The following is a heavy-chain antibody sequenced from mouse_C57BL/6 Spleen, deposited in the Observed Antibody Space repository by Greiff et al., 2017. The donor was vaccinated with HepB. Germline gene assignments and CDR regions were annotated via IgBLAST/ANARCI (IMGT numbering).Heavy chain of an antibody. V-gene: IGHV1-76*01. CDR3: ARGDYYGSGDYAMDY. CDR1: GYTFTDYY. Sequence: QVQLQQSGAELVRPGASVKLSCKASGYTFTDYYINWVKQRPGQGLEWIARIYPGSGNTYYNEKFKGKATLTAEKSSSTAYMQLSSLTSEDSAVYFCARGDYYGSGDYAMDYWGQGTSVTVSS. D-gene: IGHD1-1*01. CDR2: IYPGSGNT. J-gene: IGHJ4*01.